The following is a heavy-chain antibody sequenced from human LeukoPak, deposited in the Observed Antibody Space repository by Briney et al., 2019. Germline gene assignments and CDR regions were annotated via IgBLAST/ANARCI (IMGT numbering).Heavy chain of an antibody. CDR3: ARHFAVGSNYYYYMDV. D-gene: IGHD3-3*02. Sequence: SETLSLTCTVSGGSISSYYWSWIRQPAGKGLEWIGYIYTSGSTNYNPSLKSRVTISVDTSKNQFSLKLSSVTAADTAVFYCARHFAVGSNYYYYMDVWGKGTTVTVSS. CDR2: IYTSGST. CDR1: GGSISSYY. J-gene: IGHJ6*03. V-gene: IGHV4-4*09.